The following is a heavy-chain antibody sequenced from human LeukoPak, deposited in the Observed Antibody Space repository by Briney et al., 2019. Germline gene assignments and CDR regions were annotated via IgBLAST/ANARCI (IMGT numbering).Heavy chain of an antibody. CDR1: GFTFSSYG. V-gene: IGHV3-30*18. J-gene: IGHJ4*02. Sequence: GRSLRLSCAASGFTFSSYGMHWVRQAPGKGLEWVAVISYDGSNKYYADSVKGRFTISRDNSKNTLYLQMNSLRAEDTAVYYCAKDLSSSSRYVGNFDYWGQGTLVTVSS. CDR2: ISYDGSNK. CDR3: AKDLSSSSRYVGNFDY. D-gene: IGHD6-13*01.